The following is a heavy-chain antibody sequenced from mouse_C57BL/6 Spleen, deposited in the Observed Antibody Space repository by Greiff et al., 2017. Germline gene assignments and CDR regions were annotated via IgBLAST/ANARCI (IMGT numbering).Heavy chain of an antibody. CDR2: IAPANGNT. V-gene: IGHV14-3*01. CDR3: ARNYYGSSYSWFAY. J-gene: IGHJ3*01. D-gene: IGHD1-1*01. Sequence: VQLQQSVAELVRPGASVKLSCTASGFNIKNTYLHWVKQRPEQGLEWIGRIAPANGNTKYAPKFQGQATITAYTSSNSAYLQLSSLTSEDTAIDYCARNYYGSSYSWFAYWGQGTLVTVSA. CDR1: GFNIKNTY.